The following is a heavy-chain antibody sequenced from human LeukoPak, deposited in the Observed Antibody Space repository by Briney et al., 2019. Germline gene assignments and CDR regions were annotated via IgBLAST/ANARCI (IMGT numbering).Heavy chain of an antibody. D-gene: IGHD4-11*01. CDR1: GFTFSDYY. CDR3: ARDYSNPTYYYYYMDV. J-gene: IGHJ6*03. CDR2: ISSSGSTI. Sequence: KAGGSLRVSCAASGFTFSDYYMSWIRQAPGKGLEWVSYISSSGSTIYYADSVKGRFTISRDNAKNSLYLQMNSLRAEDTAVYYCARDYSNPTYYYYYMDVWGKGTTVTVSS. V-gene: IGHV3-11*04.